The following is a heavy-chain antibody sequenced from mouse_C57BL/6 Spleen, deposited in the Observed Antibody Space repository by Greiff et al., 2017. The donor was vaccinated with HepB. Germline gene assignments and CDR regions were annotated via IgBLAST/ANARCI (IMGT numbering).Heavy chain of an antibody. CDR2: ISDGGSYT. J-gene: IGHJ3*01. Sequence: EVKLQESGGGLVKPGGSLKLSCAASGFTFSSYAMSWVRQTPEKRLEWVATISDGGSYTYYPDNVKGRFTISRDNAKNNLYLQMSHLKSEDTAMYYCARDDYDFAYWGQGTLVTVSA. CDR1: GFTFSSYA. V-gene: IGHV5-4*01. CDR3: ARDDYDFAY. D-gene: IGHD2-4*01.